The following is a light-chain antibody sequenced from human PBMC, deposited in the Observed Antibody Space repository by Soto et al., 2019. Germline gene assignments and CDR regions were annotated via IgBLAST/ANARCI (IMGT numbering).Light chain of an antibody. Sequence: EIVMTQYPAPLSVSPGERATLSCRASQSVSSNLAWYQQKPGHAPRLLIYDASTRATGIPARFSGSVSGTEFTFTIRCLQSEDFAVYYCQQYNNWPWTFGQGTKVEIK. J-gene: IGKJ1*01. V-gene: IGKV3-15*01. CDR2: DAS. CDR3: QQYNNWPWT. CDR1: QSVSSN.